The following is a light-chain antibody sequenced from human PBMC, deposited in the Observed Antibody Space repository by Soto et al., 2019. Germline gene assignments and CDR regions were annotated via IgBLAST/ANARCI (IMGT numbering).Light chain of an antibody. Sequence: DIQMTQSPSSLSASVGDRVTITCRASQSISTYVNWYQHKPGKAPELLIYAASSLQPGVPSRFSGSGSGTDFTLTIGRLHPEDFATYYCQQSYFTPPTFGGGTTVETK. CDR1: QSISTY. V-gene: IGKV1-39*01. J-gene: IGKJ4*01. CDR2: AAS. CDR3: QQSYFTPPT.